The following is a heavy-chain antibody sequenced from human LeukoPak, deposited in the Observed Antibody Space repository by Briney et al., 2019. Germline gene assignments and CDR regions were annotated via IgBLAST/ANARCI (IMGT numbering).Heavy chain of an antibody. D-gene: IGHD1-26*01. CDR2: FYYTGNS. CDR3: ARTYSGTYYGFDY. CDR1: GASITTGGFY. J-gene: IGHJ4*02. V-gene: IGHV4-39*01. Sequence: PSETLSLTCTVSGASITTGGFYWGWIRQPPGTGLEWIGSFYYTGNSYYNPSLKSRVTISVDMSKIQVSLKLSSVTAADTAVYYCARTYSGTYYGFDYWGQGALVTVSS.